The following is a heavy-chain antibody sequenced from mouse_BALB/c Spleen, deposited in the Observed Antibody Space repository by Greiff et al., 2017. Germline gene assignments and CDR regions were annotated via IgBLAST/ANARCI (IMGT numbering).Heavy chain of an antibody. D-gene: IGHD1-1*01. CDR3: ARGTYYGSSYDRYAMDY. CDR1: GYTFTSYV. J-gene: IGHJ4*01. V-gene: IGHV1-14*01. Sequence: EVQLQQSGPELVKPGASVKMSCKASGYTFTSYVMHWVKQKPGQGLEWIGYINPYNDGTKYNEKFKGKATLTSDKSSSTAYMELSSLTSEDSAVYYCARGTYYGSSYDRYAMDYWGQGTSVTVSS. CDR2: INPYNDGT.